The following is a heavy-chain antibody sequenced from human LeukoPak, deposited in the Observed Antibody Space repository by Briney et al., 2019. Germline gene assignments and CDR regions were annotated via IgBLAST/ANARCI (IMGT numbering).Heavy chain of an antibody. Sequence: PSETLSLTCTVSGGSISSSSYYWGWIRQPPGKGLEWIGYIYYSGSTYYNPSLKSRVTISVDTSKNQFSLKLSSVTAADTAVYYCAREARDAMIVVVTDYGMDVWGQGTTVTVSS. CDR3: AREARDAMIVVVTDYGMDV. D-gene: IGHD3-22*01. V-gene: IGHV4-30-4*08. CDR2: IYYSGST. J-gene: IGHJ6*02. CDR1: GGSISSSSYY.